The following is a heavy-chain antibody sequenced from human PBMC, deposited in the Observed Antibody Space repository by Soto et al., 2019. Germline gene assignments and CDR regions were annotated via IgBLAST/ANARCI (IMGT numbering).Heavy chain of an antibody. Sequence: SETLSLTCTVSGGSISSYYWSWIRQPPGKGLEWIGYIYYSGSTNYNPSLKSRVTISVDTSKNQFSLKLSSVTAADTAMYYCARRREYCSGGRCWALLDYWGQGTLVTVSS. V-gene: IGHV4-59*08. D-gene: IGHD2-15*01. CDR3: ARRREYCSGGRCWALLDY. CDR2: IYYSGST. J-gene: IGHJ4*02. CDR1: GGSISSYY.